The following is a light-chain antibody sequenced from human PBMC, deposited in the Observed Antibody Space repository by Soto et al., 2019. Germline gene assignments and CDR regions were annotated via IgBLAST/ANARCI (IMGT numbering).Light chain of an antibody. CDR2: GAS. J-gene: IGKJ5*01. Sequence: EIVLTQSPATLSLSPGERATLSCRASQSVSSHLAWYQQKPGQAPRLLIYGASNRATGIPARFSGSGSGTDFTLTISSLEPEDYVVYYCQQRNNWPVSFGPGTRLEIK. V-gene: IGKV3-11*01. CDR1: QSVSSH. CDR3: QQRNNWPVS.